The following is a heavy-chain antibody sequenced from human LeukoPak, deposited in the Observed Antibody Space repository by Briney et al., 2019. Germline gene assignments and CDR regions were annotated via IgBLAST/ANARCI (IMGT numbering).Heavy chain of an antibody. D-gene: IGHD4-17*01. V-gene: IGHV1-8*01. J-gene: IGHJ4*02. CDR2: MNPNSGNT. Sequence: ASVKVSCKASGYTFTSYDINWVRQATGQGLEWMGWMNPNSGNTGYAQKFQGRVTMTRNTSISTAYMELSSLRSEDTAVYYCAREVGDYGDTSFDYWGQGTLVTVSS. CDR3: AREVGDYGDTSFDY. CDR1: GYTFTSYD.